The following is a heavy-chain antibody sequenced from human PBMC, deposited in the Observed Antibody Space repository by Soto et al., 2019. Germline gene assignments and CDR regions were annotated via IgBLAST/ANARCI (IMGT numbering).Heavy chain of an antibody. CDR1: GYTFTGYY. CDR3: ARGAPPAAYYSYGMDV. V-gene: IGHV1-3*01. J-gene: IGHJ6*02. CDR2: INAGNGNT. D-gene: IGHD2-2*01. Sequence: ASVKVSCKASGYTFTGYYMHWVRQAPGQGLEWMGWINAGNGNTKYSQKFQGRVTITRVTSASTAYMELSSLRFEDTSLYYCARGAPPAAYYSYGMDVWGQGTTVTVSS.